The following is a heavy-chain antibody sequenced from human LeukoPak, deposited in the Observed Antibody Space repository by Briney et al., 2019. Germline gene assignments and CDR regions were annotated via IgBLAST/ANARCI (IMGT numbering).Heavy chain of an antibody. CDR1: GFTFSSYA. V-gene: IGHV3-30-3*01. J-gene: IGHJ4*02. CDR2: ISYDGGNK. CDR3: ARDSSGPIDY. Sequence: GGSLRLSCAASGFTFSSYAMHWVRQAPGKGLEWVAVISYDGGNKYYADSVKGRFTISRDNSKNTLYLQMNSLRAEDTAVYYCARDSSGPIDYWGQGTLVTVSS. D-gene: IGHD3-22*01.